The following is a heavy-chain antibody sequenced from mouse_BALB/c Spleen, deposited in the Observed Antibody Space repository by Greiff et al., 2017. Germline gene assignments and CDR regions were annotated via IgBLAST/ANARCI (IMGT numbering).Heavy chain of an antibody. Sequence: EVQLVESGPSLVKPSQTLSLTCSVTGDSITSGYWNWIRKFPGNKLEYMGYISYSGSTYYNPSLKSRISITRDTSKNQYYRQLNSVTTEDTATYYCARRGYYGSSFAMDYWGQGTSVTVSS. V-gene: IGHV3-8*02. CDR2: ISYSGST. J-gene: IGHJ4*01. D-gene: IGHD1-1*01. CDR3: ARRGYYGSSFAMDY. CDR1: GDSITSGY.